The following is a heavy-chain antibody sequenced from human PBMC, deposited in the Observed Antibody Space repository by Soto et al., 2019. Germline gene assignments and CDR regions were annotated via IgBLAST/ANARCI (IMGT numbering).Heavy chain of an antibody. Sequence: ASVKVSCKASGYTFTSYYMHWVRQAPGQGLEWMGWINPNSGGTDYAQKFQGRVTMTRDTSISTAYMELSRLRSDDTAVYYCARDLSQWLVGYYYYCMDVWGQGTTVTVSS. D-gene: IGHD6-19*01. CDR2: INPNSGGT. J-gene: IGHJ6*02. V-gene: IGHV1-2*02. CDR3: ARDLSQWLVGYYYYCMDV. CDR1: GYTFTSYY.